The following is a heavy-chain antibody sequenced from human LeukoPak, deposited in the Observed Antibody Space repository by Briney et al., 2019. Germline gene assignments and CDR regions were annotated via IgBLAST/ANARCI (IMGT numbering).Heavy chain of an antibody. V-gene: IGHV3-74*01. CDR2: ISGDGSTT. CDR1: GFTFSRYW. Sequence: PGGSLRLSCTASGFTFSRYWMHWVRQAPGKGLVWVSRISGDGSTTNYAEYVKGRFTISKDNAKNTLYLQMNSLRAEDTAVYYCARELPFDYWGQGTLVTVSS. J-gene: IGHJ4*02. CDR3: ARELPFDY.